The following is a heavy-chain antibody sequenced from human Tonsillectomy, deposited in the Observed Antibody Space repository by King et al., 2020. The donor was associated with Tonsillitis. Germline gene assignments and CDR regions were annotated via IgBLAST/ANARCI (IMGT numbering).Heavy chain of an antibody. J-gene: IGHJ4*02. V-gene: IGHV3-23*04. CDR2: ISGSGGST. CDR1: GFTFSSYA. D-gene: IGHD3-22*01. CDR3: AASDSSGYYYCDY. Sequence: VQLVESGGGLVQPGGSLRLSCAASGFTFSSYAMSWVRQAPGKGLEWVSAISGSGGSTYYADSMKGRFTISRDNSKNTLYLQMNSLRAEDTAVYYCAASDSSGYYYCDYWSQGTLVTVSS.